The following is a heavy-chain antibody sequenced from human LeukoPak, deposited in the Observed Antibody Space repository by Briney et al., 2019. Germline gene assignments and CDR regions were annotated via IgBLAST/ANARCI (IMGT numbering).Heavy chain of an antibody. CDR3: ARETSLSYTMVRGVRSYYFDY. D-gene: IGHD3-10*01. V-gene: IGHV1-3*01. CDR1: GYTFTSYA. J-gene: IGHJ4*02. Sequence: ASVKVSCKASGYTFTSYAMHWVRQAPGQRLEWMGWINAGNGNTKYSRKFQGRVTITRDTSASTAYMELSSLRSEDTAVYYCARETSLSYTMVRGVRSYYFDYWGQGTLVTVSS. CDR2: INAGNGNT.